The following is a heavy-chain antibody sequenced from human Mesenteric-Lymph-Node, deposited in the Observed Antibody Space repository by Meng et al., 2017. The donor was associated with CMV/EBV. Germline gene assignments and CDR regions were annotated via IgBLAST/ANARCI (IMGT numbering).Heavy chain of an antibody. D-gene: IGHD3-3*01. J-gene: IGHJ6*02. CDR3: AKDNNGYYPWYYGLDV. CDR1: GFTFSNYA. CDR2: INWNSGGI. V-gene: IGHV3-9*01. Sequence: SLKISCAASGFTFSNYAMHWVRQVPGKGLEWVSSINWNSGGIAYADSVRGRFTISRDNARNSLYLQMNSLRTEDTALYYCAKDNNGYYPWYYGLDVWGQGTTVTVSS.